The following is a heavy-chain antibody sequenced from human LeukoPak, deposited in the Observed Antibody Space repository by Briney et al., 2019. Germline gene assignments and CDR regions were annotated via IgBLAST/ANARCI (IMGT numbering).Heavy chain of an antibody. CDR1: GFTFSFYN. J-gene: IGHJ4*02. CDR3: ARDLLDY. CDR2: ISRDSITT. Sequence: GSLRLSCAASGFTFSFYNMNWVRQAPGKGLEWVSYISRDSITTYYADSVKGRFTISRDNAKNSLYLQMNSLRDEDTAVYFCARDLLDYWGQGTLVTVSS. V-gene: IGHV3-48*02.